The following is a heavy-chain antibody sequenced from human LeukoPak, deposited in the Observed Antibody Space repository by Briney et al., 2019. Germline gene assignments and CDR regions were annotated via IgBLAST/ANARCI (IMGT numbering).Heavy chain of an antibody. CDR1: GFTFSSYW. J-gene: IGHJ3*02. V-gene: IGHV3-74*01. D-gene: IGHD3-22*01. CDR3: ARGAGDSSGYLELEDAFDI. Sequence: GGSLRLSCAASGFTFSSYWMHWVRQAPGKGLVWVSRINSDGSSTSYVDSVKGRFTISRDNAKNTLYLQMNSLRAEDTAVYYCARGAGDSSGYLELEDAFDIWGQGTMVTVSS. CDR2: INSDGSST.